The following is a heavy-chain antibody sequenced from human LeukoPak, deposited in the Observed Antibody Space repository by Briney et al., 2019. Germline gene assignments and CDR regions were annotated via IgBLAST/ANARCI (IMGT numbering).Heavy chain of an antibody. Sequence: GGSLRLSCAASGFTFNTYSINWVRQAPGKGLEWVSSISGSRTYIFYADSVKGRFTISRDNAKNSLYLQMNSLRAEDTAVYYCARATAYSSSWYNYWGQGTLVTVSS. CDR2: ISGSRTYI. D-gene: IGHD6-13*01. J-gene: IGHJ4*02. V-gene: IGHV3-21*01. CDR3: ARATAYSSSWYNY. CDR1: GFTFNTYS.